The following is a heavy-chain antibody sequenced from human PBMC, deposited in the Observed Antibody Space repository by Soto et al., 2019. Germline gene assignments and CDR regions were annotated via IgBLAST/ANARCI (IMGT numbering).Heavy chain of an antibody. CDR1: GCSISSGDYY. Sequence: QVQLQESGPGLVKPSQTLSLTCTVSGCSISSGDYYWRWIRQPPGKGLEWIGYIYDSGSTYYNPSLKSRVTISVDTSKNQFSLKLGSVTAADTAVYYCAREGVTGLFDYWGQGTLVTVSS. CDR2: IYDSGST. CDR3: AREGVTGLFDY. J-gene: IGHJ4*02. V-gene: IGHV4-30-4*01. D-gene: IGHD7-27*01.